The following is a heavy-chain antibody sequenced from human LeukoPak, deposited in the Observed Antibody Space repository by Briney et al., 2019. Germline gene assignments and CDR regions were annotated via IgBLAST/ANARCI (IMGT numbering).Heavy chain of an antibody. J-gene: IGHJ4*02. CDR1: GGTFSSYA. D-gene: IGHD6-13*01. CDR3: ARDPIAAAAEFDY. CDR2: IIPIFGTA. Sequence: GASVKVSCKASGGTFSSYAISWVRQAPGQGLEWMGGIIPIFGTANYAQKFQGRVTITADESTSTAYMELSSLRSEDTAVYYCARDPIAAAAEFDYWGQGTLVTVSS. V-gene: IGHV1-69*13.